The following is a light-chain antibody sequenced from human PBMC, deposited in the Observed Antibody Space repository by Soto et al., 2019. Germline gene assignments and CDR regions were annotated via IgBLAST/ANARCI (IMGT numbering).Light chain of an antibody. CDR3: QQYENLPT. CDR1: QAIRND. Sequence: DIQMTQSPSSLSASVGDRVTITCRASQAIRNDLAWYQQKPGRAPKRLIYGSSTLQSGVPLRFSGSGSGTEFTLTISSLQPEDIATYYCQQYENLPTFGQGTRLEIK. V-gene: IGKV1-17*01. J-gene: IGKJ5*01. CDR2: GSS.